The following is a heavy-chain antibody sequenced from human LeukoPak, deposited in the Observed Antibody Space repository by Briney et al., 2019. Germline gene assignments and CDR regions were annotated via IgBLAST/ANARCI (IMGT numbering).Heavy chain of an antibody. J-gene: IGHJ4*02. Sequence: ASAKVSCKASGYTFTSYGISWVRQAPGQGLEWMGWISAYNGNTNYAQKLQGRVTMTTDTSTSTAYMELRSLRSDDTAVYYCALVVPAAIVGYWGQGTLVTVSS. D-gene: IGHD2-2*01. V-gene: IGHV1-18*01. CDR2: ISAYNGNT. CDR3: ALVVPAAIVGY. CDR1: GYTFTSYG.